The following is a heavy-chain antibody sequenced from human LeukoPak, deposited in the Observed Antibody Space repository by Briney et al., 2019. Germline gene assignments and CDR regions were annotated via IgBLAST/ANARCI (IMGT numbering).Heavy chain of an antibody. CDR2: ISSSSSSI. J-gene: IGHJ4*02. CDR3: ARERCSGGSCYSGLDY. V-gene: IGHV3-21*01. CDR1: RFTFSSYS. Sequence: GRSLRLSCATSRFTFSSYSMNWVRQAPGKGLEWVSSISSSSSSIYYADSVKGRFTISRDNAKSSLYLQMNSVRVEDTAVYYCARERCSGGSCYSGLDYWGRGTLVTVSS. D-gene: IGHD2-15*01.